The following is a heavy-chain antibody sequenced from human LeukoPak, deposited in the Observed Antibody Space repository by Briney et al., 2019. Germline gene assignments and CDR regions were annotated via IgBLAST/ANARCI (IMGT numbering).Heavy chain of an antibody. D-gene: IGHD6-19*01. J-gene: IGHJ4*02. CDR2: INHSGST. V-gene: IGHV4-34*01. CDR3: ARGNGNSSGDGLRYFDY. CDR1: GGSFSGYY. Sequence: SETLSLTCAVYGGSFSGYYWSWIRQPPGKGLEWIGEINHSGSTNYNPSLKSRVTIPVDTSKNQFSLKLSSVTAADTAVYYCARGNGNSSGDGLRYFDYWGQGTLVTVSS.